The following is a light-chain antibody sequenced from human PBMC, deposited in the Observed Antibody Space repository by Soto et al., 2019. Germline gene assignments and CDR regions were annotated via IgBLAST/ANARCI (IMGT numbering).Light chain of an antibody. Sequence: DIQMTQSPSSLSASVGDRVTITCQASQDINSYLSWYQQRPGKAPKLLIYDAFTLETGVPSRFSGSGSGTDFIFTISSLQPEDFETYYCQQYDTFPVTLGQGTRLEIK. J-gene: IGKJ5*01. CDR2: DAF. CDR3: QQYDTFPVT. CDR1: QDINSY. V-gene: IGKV1-33*01.